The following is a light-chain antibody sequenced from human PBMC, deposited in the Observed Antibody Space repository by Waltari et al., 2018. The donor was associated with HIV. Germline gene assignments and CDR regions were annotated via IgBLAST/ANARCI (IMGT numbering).Light chain of an antibody. CDR1: NIGTKG. CDR3: QVWDSSSDHVV. CDR2: DDS. Sequence: SYVLTQPPSVSVAPGQTARIPCGGNNIGTKGVHWYQQKPGQAPVLVVYDDSDRPSGIPERFAGSNSVNTATLTISRVEAGDEADYYCQVWDSSSDHVVFGGGTKLTVL. J-gene: IGLJ2*01. V-gene: IGLV3-21*02.